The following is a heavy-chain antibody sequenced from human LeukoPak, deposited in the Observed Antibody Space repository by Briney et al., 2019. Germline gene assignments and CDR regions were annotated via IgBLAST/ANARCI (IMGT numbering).Heavy chain of an antibody. Sequence: GGSLRLSCVASGFAFNSYAMSWVRQAPGKGLEWVSSISDSGGRTYYVESVKGRFTISRDTSKNTLYLQMNSLTAEDTALYYCARDRYYGSGSYPHFDSWGQGTLVTVSS. CDR3: ARDRYYGSGSYPHFDS. CDR1: GFAFNSYA. D-gene: IGHD3-10*01. CDR2: ISDSGGRT. V-gene: IGHV3-23*01. J-gene: IGHJ4*02.